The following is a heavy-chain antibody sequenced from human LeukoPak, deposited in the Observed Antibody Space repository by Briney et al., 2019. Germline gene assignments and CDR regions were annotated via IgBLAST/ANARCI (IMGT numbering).Heavy chain of an antibody. D-gene: IGHD1-26*01. CDR1: GFTFSSYA. J-gene: IGHJ4*02. Sequence: GGYLRLSCAASGFTFSSYAMSWVRQAPGKGLEWVSAISGSGGSTYYADSVKGRFTISRDNSKNTLYLQMNSLRAEDTAVYYCANGLWELRSVDYWGQGTLVTVSS. V-gene: IGHV3-23*01. CDR3: ANGLWELRSVDY. CDR2: ISGSGGST.